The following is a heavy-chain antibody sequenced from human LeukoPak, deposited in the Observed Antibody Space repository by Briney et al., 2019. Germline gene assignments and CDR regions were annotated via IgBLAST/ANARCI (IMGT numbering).Heavy chain of an antibody. V-gene: IGHV4-38-2*02. CDR3: ASRGSGSSRDY. CDR1: GYSISSGYY. Sequence: SPSETLSLTCTVSGYSISSGYYWGWTRQPPGKGLEWIGSIYHSGSSYYNPSLKSRVTISVDTSKNQFSLKLSSVTAADTAVYYCASRGSGSSRDYWGQGTLVTVSS. D-gene: IGHD1-26*01. J-gene: IGHJ4*02. CDR2: IYHSGSS.